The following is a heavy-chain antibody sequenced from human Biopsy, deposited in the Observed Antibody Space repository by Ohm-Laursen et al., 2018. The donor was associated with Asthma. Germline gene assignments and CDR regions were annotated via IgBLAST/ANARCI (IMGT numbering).Heavy chain of an antibody. CDR1: GYTFISYA. D-gene: IGHD2-15*01. CDR2: INTNNGHT. V-gene: IGHV1-3*04. J-gene: IGHJ5*02. CDR3: VRDKVVVVPGSKGPTDWFDP. Sequence: ASVKVSCKASGYTFISYAIHWVRQAPGQRLEWMGWINTNNGHTQYAQKFQGRVTMTTDTSTSTAYLELRSLRSDDTAVYYCVRDKVVVVPGSKGPTDWFDPCGQGTLVTVSS.